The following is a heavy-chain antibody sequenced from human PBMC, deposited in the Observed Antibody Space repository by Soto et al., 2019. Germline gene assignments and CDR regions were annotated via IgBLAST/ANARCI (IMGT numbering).Heavy chain of an antibody. V-gene: IGHV3-23*01. J-gene: IGHJ5*02. Sequence: GGSLRLSCAASGLTFSSYAMNWVRQAPGKGLEWDSANSGSVGSTYYADSVKGRFTISRDNSKNTLYLQMNSLRAEDTAVYFCAKCPSVVLVPSTLGGNNWFDPWGQGTLVTVSS. CDR1: GLTFSSYA. CDR2: NSGSVGST. D-gene: IGHD2-15*01. CDR3: AKCPSVVLVPSTLGGNNWFDP.